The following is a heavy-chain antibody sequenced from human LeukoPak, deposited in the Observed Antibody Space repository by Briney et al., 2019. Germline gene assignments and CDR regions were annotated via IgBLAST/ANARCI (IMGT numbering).Heavy chain of an antibody. Sequence: GGSLRLSCAASGFTFSSYGMHWVRQAPGKGLERVAVIWYDGSNKYYADSVKGRFTISRDNSKNTLYLQMNSLRAEDTAVYYCARDHYGDYRGYFDYWGQGTLVTVSS. V-gene: IGHV3-33*01. CDR2: IWYDGSNK. CDR1: GFTFSSYG. D-gene: IGHD4-17*01. CDR3: ARDHYGDYRGYFDY. J-gene: IGHJ4*02.